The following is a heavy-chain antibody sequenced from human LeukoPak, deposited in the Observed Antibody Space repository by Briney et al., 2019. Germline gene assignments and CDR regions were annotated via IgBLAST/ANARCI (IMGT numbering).Heavy chain of an antibody. CDR2: ISYDGSDK. CDR3: ARDQGAWGYGYNFDY. D-gene: IGHD3-16*01. J-gene: IGHJ4*02. CDR1: GFTFSSYG. Sequence: PGGSLRLSCAASGFTFSSYGTHWVRQAPGKGLEWVAVISYDGSDKYYADSVKGRFTISRDNSKNTLHLQMISLRAEDTAVYYCARDQGAWGYGYNFDYWGQGTPVTVSS. V-gene: IGHV3-30*19.